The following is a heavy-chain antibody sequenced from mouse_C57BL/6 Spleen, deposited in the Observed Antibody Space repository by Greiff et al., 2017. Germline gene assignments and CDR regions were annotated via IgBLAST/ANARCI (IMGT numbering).Heavy chain of an antibody. V-gene: IGHV5-4*01. CDR2: ISDGGSYT. CDR3: EGDNDGSSLGG. Sequence: EVKLVESGGGLVKPGGSLKLSCAASGFTFSSYAMPWVRQTPEKRLEWVATISDGGSYTYYPDNVKGRFTISRDNAKNNLYLQMSHLKSEDTAMYYYEGDNDGSSLGGWGQGTTLTVSS. J-gene: IGHJ2*01. CDR1: GFTFSSYA. D-gene: IGHD1-1*01.